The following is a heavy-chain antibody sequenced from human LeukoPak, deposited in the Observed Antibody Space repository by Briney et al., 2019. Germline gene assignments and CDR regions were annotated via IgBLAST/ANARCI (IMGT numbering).Heavy chain of an antibody. V-gene: IGHV3-11*04. CDR1: GFTFSDYY. Sequence: GGSLRLSCAASGFTFSDYYMSWIRQAPGKGLEWVSYISSSGSTIYYADSVKGRFTISRDNAKNSLYLQMNSLRAEDTAVYYCASVLTPDAFDIWGQGTMATVSS. D-gene: IGHD2-8*01. CDR3: ASVLTPDAFDI. J-gene: IGHJ3*02. CDR2: ISSSGSTI.